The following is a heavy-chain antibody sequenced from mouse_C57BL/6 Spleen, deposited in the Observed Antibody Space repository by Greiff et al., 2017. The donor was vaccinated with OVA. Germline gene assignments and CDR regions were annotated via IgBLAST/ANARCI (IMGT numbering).Heavy chain of an antibody. V-gene: IGHV1-55*01. J-gene: IGHJ4*01. CDR1: GYTFTSYW. Sequence: QVHVKQPGAELVKPGASVKMSCKASGYTFTSYWITWVKQRPGQGLEWIGDIYPGSGSTNYNEKFKSKATLTVDTSSSTAYMQLSSLTSEDSAVYYCAREGSGYEYYYAMDYWGQGTSVTVSS. CDR3: AREGSGYEYYYAMDY. CDR2: IYPGSGST. D-gene: IGHD3-2*02.